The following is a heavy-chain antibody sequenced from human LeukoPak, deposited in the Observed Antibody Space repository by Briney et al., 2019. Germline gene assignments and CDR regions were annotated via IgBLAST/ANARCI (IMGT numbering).Heavy chain of an antibody. Sequence: PSETLSLTCTVSGGSISSYYWSWIRQPPGKGLEWIGYIYYSGSTNYNPSLKSRVTISVDTSKNQFSLKLSSVTAADTAVYYCARLFADRVAGTSPNFYYYYGMDVWGQGTTVTVSS. D-gene: IGHD6-19*01. V-gene: IGHV4-59*08. CDR2: IYYSGST. CDR3: ARLFADRVAGTSPNFYYYYGMDV. CDR1: GGSISSYY. J-gene: IGHJ6*02.